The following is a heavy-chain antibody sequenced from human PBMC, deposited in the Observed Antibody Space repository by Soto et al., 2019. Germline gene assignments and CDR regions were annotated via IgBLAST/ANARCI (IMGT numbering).Heavy chain of an antibody. D-gene: IGHD5-18*01. CDR1: GFTFSSYG. Sequence: PGGSLRLSCAASGFTFSSYGMHWVRQAPGKGLEWVAVISYDGSNKYYADSVKGRFTISRDNSKNTLYLQMNSLRAEDTAVYYCASSRGKQLCPLSYWGQGTLVTVSS. J-gene: IGHJ4*02. V-gene: IGHV3-30*03. CDR2: ISYDGSNK. CDR3: ASSRGKQLCPLSY.